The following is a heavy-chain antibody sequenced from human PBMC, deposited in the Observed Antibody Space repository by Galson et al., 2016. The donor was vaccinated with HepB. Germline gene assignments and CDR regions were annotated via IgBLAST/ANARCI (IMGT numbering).Heavy chain of an antibody. D-gene: IGHD6-19*01. V-gene: IGHV4-59*01. CDR3: ASDASGGGYGLQYDMDV. CDR2: IYYRGRT. Sequence: SETLSLTCTVSGASISGYYLSWIRQPPGKGLEWIGYIYYRGRTNYNPSLTSRVTVSVDTSKTQFSLKLSSATAADTAVYYCASDASGGGYGLQYDMDVWGQGTTVTVSS. CDR1: GASISGYY. J-gene: IGHJ6*02.